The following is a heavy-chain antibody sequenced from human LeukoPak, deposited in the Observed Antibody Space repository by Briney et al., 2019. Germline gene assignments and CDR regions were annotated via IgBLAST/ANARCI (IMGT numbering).Heavy chain of an antibody. J-gene: IGHJ4*02. CDR1: AFTFDDYA. D-gene: IGHD2-15*01. V-gene: IGHV3-43*02. CDR2: ISWDGGST. CDR3: AFRLPARY. Sequence: GGSLRLSGAAAAFTFDDYALHWLRQAPGKGLEGVFLISWDGGSTYYADSVKGRFTISRDNSKNSLYLQMHSLRTEDTALYYCAFRLPARYWGQGTLVTVSS.